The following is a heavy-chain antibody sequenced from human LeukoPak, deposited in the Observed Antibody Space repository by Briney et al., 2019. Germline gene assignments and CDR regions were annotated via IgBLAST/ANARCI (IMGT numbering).Heavy chain of an antibody. CDR3: ARGFPHYYDSRGIKFDY. CDR1: GFTFSNYA. J-gene: IGHJ4*02. V-gene: IGHV3-30*03. Sequence: GGSLRLSCAASGFTFSNYAMSWVRQAPGKGLEWVAVISYDGSNKKYADSVKGRLTISRDNDKKTLYLQMNSLRADDTAMYHCARGFPHYYDSRGIKFDYWGQGTLVTVSS. D-gene: IGHD3-22*01. CDR2: ISYDGSNK.